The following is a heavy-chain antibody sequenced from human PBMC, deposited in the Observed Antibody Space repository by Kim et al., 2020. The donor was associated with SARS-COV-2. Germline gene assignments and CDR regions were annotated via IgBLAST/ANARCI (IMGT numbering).Heavy chain of an antibody. J-gene: IGHJ1*01. V-gene: IGHV1-46*01. CDR2: INPTGGST. Sequence: ASVKVSCKASGYTFTNYYVHWVRQAPGQGLEWMGIINPTGGSTTYAQKFHGRVTMTRATSASTVYMELSSLRSEDTAVYYCARDGVRMAVAGTPHFQHWGQGTLVTVSS. CDR3: ARDGVRMAVAGTPHFQH. D-gene: IGHD6-19*01. CDR1: GYTFTNYY.